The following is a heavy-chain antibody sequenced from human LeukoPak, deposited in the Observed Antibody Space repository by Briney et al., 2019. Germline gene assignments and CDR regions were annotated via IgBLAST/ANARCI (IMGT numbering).Heavy chain of an antibody. V-gene: IGHV3-21*01. D-gene: IGHD4-17*01. Sequence: NPGGSLRLSCAASGFPFNRYTLNWVRQAPGKGLEWASSITTTSQYIFYADSVKGRFTISRDNAKNSLYLQMDSLRAEDTAVYYCTRDQAGMDYGSAYWGRGTLVTVSS. CDR3: TRDQAGMDYGSAY. J-gene: IGHJ4*02. CDR2: ITTTSQYI. CDR1: GFPFNRYT.